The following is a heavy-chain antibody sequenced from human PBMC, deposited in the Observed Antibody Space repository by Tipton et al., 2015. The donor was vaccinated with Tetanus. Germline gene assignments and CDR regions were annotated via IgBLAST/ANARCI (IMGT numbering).Heavy chain of an antibody. V-gene: IGHV3-23*01. D-gene: IGHD3-10*01. CDR2: ISVRGSHT. CDR1: GFTFSNYA. CDR3: AKDSASRGWFDP. Sequence: SLRLSCAASGFTFSNYAMAWVRQAPGKGLEWVSGISVRGSHTYYADPVKGRFSISRDNSKNTYYLQMNSLRDEDTAVYYCAKDSASRGWFDPWGQGTLVTVSS. J-gene: IGHJ5*02.